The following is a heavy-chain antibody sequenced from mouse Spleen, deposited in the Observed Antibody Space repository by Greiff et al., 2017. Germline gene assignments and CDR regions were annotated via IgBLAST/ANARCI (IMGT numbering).Heavy chain of an antibody. CDR3: AREGDYMFAY. D-gene: IGHD1-3*01. CDR1: GYSITSGYY. J-gene: IGHJ3*01. V-gene: IGHV3-6*01. Sequence: EVQRVESGPGLVKPSQSLSLTCSVTGYSITSGYYWNWIRQFPGNKLEWMGYISYDGSNNYNPSLKNRISITRDTSKNQFFLKLNSVTTEDTATYYCAREGDYMFAYWGQGTLVTVSA. CDR2: ISYDGSN.